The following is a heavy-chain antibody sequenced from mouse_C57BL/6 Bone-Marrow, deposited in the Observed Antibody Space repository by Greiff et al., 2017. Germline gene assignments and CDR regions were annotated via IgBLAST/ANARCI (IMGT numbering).Heavy chain of an antibody. V-gene: IGHV1-54*01. Sequence: QVQLQQSGAELVRPGTSVKVSCTASGYAFTNYLIEWVKQRPGQGLEWIGVINPGRGGTNYNEKFKGKATLTADKSYSTAYMQLSSLTSEDSAVYFCARDYYGSSYYWGQGTTLTVSS. CDR2: INPGRGGT. CDR3: ARDYYGSSYY. J-gene: IGHJ2*01. CDR1: GYAFTNYL. D-gene: IGHD1-1*01.